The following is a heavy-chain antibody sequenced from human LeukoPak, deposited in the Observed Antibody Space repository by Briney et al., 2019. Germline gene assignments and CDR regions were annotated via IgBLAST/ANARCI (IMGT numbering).Heavy chain of an antibody. V-gene: IGHV3-21*01. D-gene: IGHD2-2*01. J-gene: IGHJ6*02. CDR1: GFTFSSYS. CDR2: ISSSSSYI. Sequence: GGSLRLSCAASGFTFSSYSMNWVRQAPGKGLEWVSSISSSSSYIYYADSVKGRFTISRDNAKNSLYLQMNSLRAEDTAVYYCARGDIVVVPAANYYNSMDVWGQGTTVTVSS. CDR3: ARGDIVVVPAANYYNSMDV.